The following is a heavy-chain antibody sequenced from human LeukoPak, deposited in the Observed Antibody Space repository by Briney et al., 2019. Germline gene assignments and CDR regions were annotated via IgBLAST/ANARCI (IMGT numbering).Heavy chain of an antibody. D-gene: IGHD3-22*01. J-gene: IGHJ4*02. V-gene: IGHV1-69*04. Sequence: SVKVSCKASGGTSNSHAISWVRQAPGQGFEWMGRIIPNLGTTNRAQNFQDRVTLTADKSTNTAYMELTSLTSDDTAVYYCATTNDGGGYQWGDFFDFWGQGTLVTVSS. CDR3: ATTNDGGGYQWGDFFDF. CDR2: IIPNLGTT. CDR1: GGTSNSHA.